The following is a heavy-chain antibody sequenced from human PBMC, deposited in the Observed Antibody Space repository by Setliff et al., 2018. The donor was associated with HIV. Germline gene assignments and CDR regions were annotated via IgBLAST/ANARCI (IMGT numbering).Heavy chain of an antibody. CDR3: ARLREGSTSLIGP. CDR1: GGSMKNFY. Sequence: KTSETLSLTCTVSGGSMKNFYWTWVRQVPGGRLQWIGHIHYSGIVNYSPSLSSRLTISAQTSKNQFSLTLKSVTTADTAFYYCARLREGSTSLIGPWGQGILVTVSS. D-gene: IGHD1-26*01. J-gene: IGHJ5*02. V-gene: IGHV4-59*01. CDR2: IHYSGIV.